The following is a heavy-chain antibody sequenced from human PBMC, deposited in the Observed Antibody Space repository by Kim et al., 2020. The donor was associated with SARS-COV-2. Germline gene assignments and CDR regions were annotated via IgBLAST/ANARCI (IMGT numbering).Heavy chain of an antibody. V-gene: IGHV1-58*02. D-gene: IGHD3-16*02. CDR1: GFTFTSSA. CDR2: IVVGSGNT. J-gene: IGHJ4*02. Sequence: SVKVSCKASGFTFTSSAMQWVRQARGQRLEWIGWIVVGSGNTNYAQKFQERVTITRDMSTSTAYMELSSLRSEDTAVYYCAAGRMITFGGVIVIHPPDYWGQGTLVTVSS. CDR3: AAGRMITFGGVIVIHPPDY.